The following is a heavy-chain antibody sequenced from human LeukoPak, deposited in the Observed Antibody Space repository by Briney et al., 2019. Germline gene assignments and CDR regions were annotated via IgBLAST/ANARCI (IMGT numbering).Heavy chain of an antibody. Sequence: ASVRVSCKASGYTFTSYDFNWVRQATGQWPEWMGWMSPNSGDTGYAQKFQDRVTMTRNTSISTAYMELSSLRSDDTAVYYCARGPPNWGYDYWGPGTLVTVSS. CDR1: GYTFTSYD. CDR3: ARGPPNWGYDY. CDR2: MSPNSGDT. J-gene: IGHJ4*02. V-gene: IGHV1-8*01. D-gene: IGHD7-27*01.